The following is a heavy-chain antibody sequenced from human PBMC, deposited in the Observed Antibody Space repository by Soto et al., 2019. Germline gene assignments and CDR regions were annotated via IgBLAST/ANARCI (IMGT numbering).Heavy chain of an antibody. CDR1: GFTFCSHS. CDR2: ISSNGVNT. V-gene: IGHV3-64D*06. Sequence: GGSLRLSCSASGFTFCSHSMHWVGMAPGMGLEYLSAISSNGVNTYYTDSVKGRFTISRDNSKNTLYLQMSSLRIEDTAVYYCVKVRYDSGWYGFYFDYWGQGP. CDR3: VKVRYDSGWYGFYFDY. J-gene: IGHJ4*02. D-gene: IGHD6-19*01.